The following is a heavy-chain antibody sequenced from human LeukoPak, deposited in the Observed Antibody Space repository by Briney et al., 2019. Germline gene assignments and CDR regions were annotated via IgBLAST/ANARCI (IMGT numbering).Heavy chain of an antibody. D-gene: IGHD3-10*01. J-gene: IGHJ4*02. CDR2: IKSKTDGGTT. CDR1: GFTFSNAW. CDR3: TTEYYYGSGSYYPDY. Sequence: GGSLRLSGAASGFTFSNAWMSWVRQAPGKGLEWVGRIKSKTDGGTTDYAAPVKGRFTISRDDSKNTLYLQMNSLKTEDTAVYYCTTEYYYGSGSYYPDYWGQGTLVTVSS. V-gene: IGHV3-15*01.